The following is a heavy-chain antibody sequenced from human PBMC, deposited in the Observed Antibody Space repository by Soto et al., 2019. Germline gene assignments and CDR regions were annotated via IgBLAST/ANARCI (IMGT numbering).Heavy chain of an antibody. J-gene: IGHJ6*02. Sequence: ESLKISCKGSGYSFTSYWISWVRQMPGKGLEWMGRIDPSDSYTNYSPSFQGHVTISADKSISTAYLQWSSLKASDTAMYYCARGLRSKYLYYGMDVWGQGSTVTVSS. CDR3: ARGLRSKYLYYGMDV. CDR2: IDPSDSYT. D-gene: IGHD2-15*01. CDR1: GYSFTSYW. V-gene: IGHV5-10-1*01.